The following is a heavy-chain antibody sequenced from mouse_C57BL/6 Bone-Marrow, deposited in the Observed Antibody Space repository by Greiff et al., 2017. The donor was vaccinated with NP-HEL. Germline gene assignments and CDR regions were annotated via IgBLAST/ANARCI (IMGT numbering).Heavy chain of an antibody. CDR1: GYTFTSYW. D-gene: IGHD1-1*01. J-gene: IGHJ2*01. CDR2: IHPNSGST. CDR3: ARERVTTVVAYYFDY. V-gene: IGHV1-64*01. Sequence: VQLQQPGAELVNPGASVKLSCKASGYTFTSYWMHWVKQRPGQGLEWIGMIHPNSGSTNYNEKFKSKATLTVDKSSSTAYMQLSSLTSEDSAVYYCARERVTTVVAYYFDYWGQGTTLTVSS.